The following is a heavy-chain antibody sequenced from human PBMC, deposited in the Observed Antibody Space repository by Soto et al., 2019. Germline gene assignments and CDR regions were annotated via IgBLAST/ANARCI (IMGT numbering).Heavy chain of an antibody. J-gene: IGHJ6*03. CDR3: ARFPLNYYYYMDV. Sequence: SETLSLTCAVYGGSFSGYYWSWIRQPPGKGLEWIGEINHSGSTNYNPSLKSRVTISVDTSKNQFSLKLSSVTAADTAVYYCARFPLNYYYYMDVWGKGTTVT. CDR2: INHSGST. CDR1: GGSFSGYY. V-gene: IGHV4-34*01.